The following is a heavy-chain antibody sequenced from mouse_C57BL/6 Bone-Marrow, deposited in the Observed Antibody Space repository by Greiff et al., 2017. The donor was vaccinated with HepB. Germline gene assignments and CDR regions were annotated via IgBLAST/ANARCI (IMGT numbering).Heavy chain of an antibody. CDR2: INPNYGTT. J-gene: IGHJ2*01. CDR3: GRRATGVGYIDY. D-gene: IGHD1-1*01. V-gene: IGHV1-39*01. CDR1: GYSFTDYN. Sequence: VQLQQSGPELVKPGASVKISCKASGYSFTDYNMNWVKQSSGKSLEWIGVINPNYGTTSYNQKFKGKATLTVDQSSSTAYMQLNSLTSEDSAVYCCGRRATGVGYIDYWGQGTTLTVSS.